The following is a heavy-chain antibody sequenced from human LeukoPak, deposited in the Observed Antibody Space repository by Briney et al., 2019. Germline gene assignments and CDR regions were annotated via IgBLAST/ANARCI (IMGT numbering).Heavy chain of an antibody. J-gene: IGHJ1*01. CDR3: ARETYSSSWYGD. CDR2: IYYNGST. V-gene: IGHV4-59*01. D-gene: IGHD6-13*01. Sequence: SETLSLTCTVSGGSITNYFWSWIRQPPGKGLEWIGFIYYNGSTNYNPSLESRVTISVDTSKSQFSLKLSSVTAADTAVYYCARETYSSSWYGDWGQGTLVTVSS. CDR1: GGSITNYF.